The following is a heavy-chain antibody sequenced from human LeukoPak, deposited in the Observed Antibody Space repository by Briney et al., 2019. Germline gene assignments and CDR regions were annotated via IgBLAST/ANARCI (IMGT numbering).Heavy chain of an antibody. CDR1: GFTFSSYA. Sequence: LRLSCAASGFTFSSYAMSWIRQHPGKGLEWIGYIYYSGSTYYNPSLKSRVTISVDTSKNQFSLKLSSVTAADTAVYYCARSPTVTYPKYYFDYWGQGTLVTVSS. V-gene: IGHV4-31*02. D-gene: IGHD4-17*01. J-gene: IGHJ4*02. CDR2: IYYSGST. CDR3: ARSPTVTYPKYYFDY.